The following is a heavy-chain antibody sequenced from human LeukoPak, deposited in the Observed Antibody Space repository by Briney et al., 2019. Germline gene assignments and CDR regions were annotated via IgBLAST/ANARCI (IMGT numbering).Heavy chain of an antibody. CDR3: ARDSRDYYDSSGYGRLSY. J-gene: IGHJ4*02. V-gene: IGHV3-74*01. Sequence: GWSLRLSCAASGFTFSSYWMHWVRQAPGKGLVWVSRINSDGSSTSYADSVKGRFTISRDNAKNTLYLQMNSLRAEDTAVYYCARDSRDYYDSSGYGRLSYWGQGTLVTVSS. CDR2: INSDGSST. D-gene: IGHD3-22*01. CDR1: GFTFSSYW.